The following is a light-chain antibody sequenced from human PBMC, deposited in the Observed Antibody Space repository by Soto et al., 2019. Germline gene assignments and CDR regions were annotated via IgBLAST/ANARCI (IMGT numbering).Light chain of an antibody. V-gene: IGLV1-40*01. J-gene: IGLJ1*01. CDR1: SSNIGAGYD. CDR2: TNS. Sequence: QSVLTQPPSVSGALGQRVTISCTGSSSNIGAGYDVHWYQQLPGTAPKLLIYTNSNRPSGVPDRFSGFKSGTSASLAITGLQAEDEADYYCQSYDSSLSGSGVFGTGTKLTVL. CDR3: QSYDSSLSGSGV.